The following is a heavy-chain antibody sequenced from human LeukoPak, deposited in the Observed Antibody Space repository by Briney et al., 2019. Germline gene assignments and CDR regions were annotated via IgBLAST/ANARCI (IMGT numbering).Heavy chain of an antibody. CDR2: IYYSGST. CDR3: ARDRMRSFDP. Sequence: SETLSLTCTVSGGSISSGDYYWSWIRQHPGKGLEWIGYIYYSGSTYYNPSLKSRVTISVDTSKNQFPLKLSSVTAADTAVYYCARDRMRSFDPWGQGTLVTVSS. J-gene: IGHJ5*02. CDR1: GGSISSGDYY. V-gene: IGHV4-31*03. D-gene: IGHD2-8*01.